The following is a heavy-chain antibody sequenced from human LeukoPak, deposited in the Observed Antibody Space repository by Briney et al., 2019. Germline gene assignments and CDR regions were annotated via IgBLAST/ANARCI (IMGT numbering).Heavy chain of an antibody. V-gene: IGHV1-18*01. Sequence: GASVKVSCKASGYTFTSYGISWVRQAPGQGLEWMGWISAYNGNTNYAQKPQGRVTMTTDTSTSTAYMELRSLRSDDTAVYYCARVCGIVVVPAAQDQCFYYYGMDVWGQGTTVTVSS. D-gene: IGHD2-2*01. J-gene: IGHJ6*02. CDR2: ISAYNGNT. CDR1: GYTFTSYG. CDR3: ARVCGIVVVPAAQDQCFYYYGMDV.